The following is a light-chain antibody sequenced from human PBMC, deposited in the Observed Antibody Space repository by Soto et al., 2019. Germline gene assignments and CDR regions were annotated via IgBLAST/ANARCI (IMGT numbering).Light chain of an antibody. CDR2: DAS. V-gene: IGKV3-11*01. CDR1: QSLSSN. J-gene: IGKJ5*01. Sequence: EIVMTQSPATLSVSPGERATLSCRASQSLSSNLAWYQQKPGQAPRLLIYDASNRATGIPARFSGSGSGTDFTLTISSLEPEDFAVYYCQQRSNWPFTFGQGTRLEIK. CDR3: QQRSNWPFT.